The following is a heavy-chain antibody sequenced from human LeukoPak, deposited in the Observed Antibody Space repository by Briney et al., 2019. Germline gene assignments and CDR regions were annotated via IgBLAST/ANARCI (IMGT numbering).Heavy chain of an antibody. CDR1: GSTFSDYS. CDR2: ISISSSYI. V-gene: IGHV3-21*01. Sequence: PGGSLRLSCAASGSTFSDYSINWFRQAPGKGLEWASSISISSSYIYYADSVKGRFTISRDNAKDSLYLQMNSLRAEDTAVYYCARGRYDVLAGYQPPYFDYWGQGTLVTVSS. J-gene: IGHJ4*02. D-gene: IGHD3-9*01. CDR3: ARGRYDVLAGYQPPYFDY.